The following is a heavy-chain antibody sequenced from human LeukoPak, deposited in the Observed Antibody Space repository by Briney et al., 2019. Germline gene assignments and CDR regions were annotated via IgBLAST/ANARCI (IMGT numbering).Heavy chain of an antibody. CDR3: ARDGSAIQYYYGSGSENYFDY. J-gene: IGHJ4*02. V-gene: IGHV5-51*01. CDR1: GYSFTSYW. D-gene: IGHD3-10*01. CDR2: IYPGDSDT. Sequence: GESLKISCKGSGYSFTSYWIGWVRQMPGKGLEWMGIIYPGDSDTRYSPSFQGQVTISADKSISTAYLQWSSLKASDTAMYYCARDGSAIQYYYGSGSENYFDYWGQGTLVTVSS.